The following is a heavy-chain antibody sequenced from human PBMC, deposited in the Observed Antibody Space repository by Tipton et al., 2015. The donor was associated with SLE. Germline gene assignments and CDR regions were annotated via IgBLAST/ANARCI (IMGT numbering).Heavy chain of an antibody. D-gene: IGHD3-22*01. Sequence: TLSLTCTVSGGSISSYYWSWIRQPPGKGLEWIGYIYYSGSTNYNPSLKSRVTISVDTSKNQFSLKLSSVTAADTAVYYCARDKAFYDSSGYYSYWGQGTLVTVSS. CDR3: ARDKAFYDSSGYYSY. CDR1: GGSISSYY. V-gene: IGHV4-59*12. J-gene: IGHJ4*02. CDR2: IYYSGST.